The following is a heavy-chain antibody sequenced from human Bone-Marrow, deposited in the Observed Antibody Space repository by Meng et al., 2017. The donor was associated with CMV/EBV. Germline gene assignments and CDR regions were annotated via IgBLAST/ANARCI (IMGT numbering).Heavy chain of an antibody. CDR3: ARDGLGGSWHY. CDR1: GGSISSSSYY. CDR2: IYYSGST. J-gene: IGHJ4*02. Sequence: QLHRQESGPGLVKPSETLSLTCTVSGGSISSSSYYWGWIRQPPGKGLEWIGSIYYSGSTYYNPSLKSRVTISVDTSKNQFSLKLSSVTAADTAVYYCARDGLGGSWHYWGQGTLVTVSS. D-gene: IGHD6-13*01. V-gene: IGHV4-39*07.